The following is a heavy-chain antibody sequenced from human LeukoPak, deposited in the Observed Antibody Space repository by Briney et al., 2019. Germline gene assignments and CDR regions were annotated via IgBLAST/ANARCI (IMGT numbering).Heavy chain of an antibody. D-gene: IGHD2-15*01. CDR3: ARDVEVKRVELFDY. Sequence: GGSLRLSCAASGFTFSSYGMHWVRQAPGKGLEWVAVIWYDGSNKYYADSVKGRFTISRDNSENTLYLQMNSLRAEDTAVYYCARDVEVKRVELFDYWGQGTLVTVSS. V-gene: IGHV3-33*01. CDR2: IWYDGSNK. J-gene: IGHJ4*02. CDR1: GFTFSSYG.